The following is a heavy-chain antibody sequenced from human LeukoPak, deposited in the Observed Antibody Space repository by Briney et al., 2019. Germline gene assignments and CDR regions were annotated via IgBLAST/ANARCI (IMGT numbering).Heavy chain of an antibody. CDR3: AKDEGGFGDTNAPFDY. V-gene: IGHV3-23*01. Sequence: GGSLRLSCAASGFTFSSYAMSWVRQAPGEGREWVSAISGSGGSTDYADSVKGRFTISRDNFKITMYLQMNSLRAEETAVYYCAKDEGGFGDTNAPFDYSGQGTLVTVSS. CDR2: ISGSGGST. CDR1: GFTFSSYA. D-gene: IGHD3-10*01. J-gene: IGHJ4*02.